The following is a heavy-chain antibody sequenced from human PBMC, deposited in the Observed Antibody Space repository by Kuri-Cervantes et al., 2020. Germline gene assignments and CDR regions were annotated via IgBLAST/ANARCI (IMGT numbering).Heavy chain of an antibody. J-gene: IGHJ4*02. D-gene: IGHD1-26*01. CDR2: IFSNDEK. V-gene: IGHV2-26*01. CDR1: GFSLSNARMG. CDR3: AHGPIWEGFDY. Sequence: SGPTLVKPTETLTLTCTVSGFSLSNARMGVSWIRQPPGKALEWLAHIFSNDEKSYSTSLKSRLTISKDTSKNQVVLTMTNMDPVDTATYYCAHGPIWEGFDYWGQGTLVTVSS.